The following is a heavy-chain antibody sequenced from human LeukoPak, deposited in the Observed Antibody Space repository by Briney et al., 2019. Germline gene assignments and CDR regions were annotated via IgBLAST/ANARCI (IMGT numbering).Heavy chain of an antibody. J-gene: IGHJ5*01. CDR3: ARSVPSLDFLFDS. D-gene: IGHD3-9*01. CDR1: GGSISSNY. V-gene: IGHV4-59*08. CDR2: IYNSGIT. Sequence: SGTLSLTCTVSGGSISSNYWSWIRQLPGKGLEWIGYIYNSGITNYNPSLKSRVTVSVDTSKNQFSLRPTSVTAADTAVYYWARSVPSLDFLFDSWGHGTLVTVSS.